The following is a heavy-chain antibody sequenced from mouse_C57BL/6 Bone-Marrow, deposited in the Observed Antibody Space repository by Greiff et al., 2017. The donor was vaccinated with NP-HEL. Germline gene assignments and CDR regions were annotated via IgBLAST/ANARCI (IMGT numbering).Heavy chain of an antibody. CDR3: ARDGDGYHY. V-gene: IGHV3-6*01. D-gene: IGHD2-3*01. CDR2: ISYDGSN. CDR1: GYSITSGYY. Sequence: EVKLMESGPGLVKPSQSLSLTCSVTGYSITSGYYWNWIRQFPGNKLEWMGYISYDGSNNYNPSLKNRISITRDTSKNQFFLKLNSVTTEDTATYYCARDGDGYHYWGQGTTLTVSS. J-gene: IGHJ2*01.